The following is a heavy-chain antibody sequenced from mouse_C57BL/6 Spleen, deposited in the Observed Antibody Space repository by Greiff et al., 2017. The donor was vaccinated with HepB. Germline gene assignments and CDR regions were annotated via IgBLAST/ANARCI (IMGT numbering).Heavy chain of an antibody. V-gene: IGHV1-20*01. J-gene: IGHJ1*03. CDR3: ARGDYGSSDWYFDV. Sequence: VQLQQSGPELVKPGDSVKISCKASGYSFTGYFMNWVMQSHGKSLEWIGRINPYNGDTFYNQKFKGKATLTVDKSSSTVHMELRSLTSEDSAVYYCARGDYGSSDWYFDVWGTGTTVTVAS. CDR1: GYSFTGYF. D-gene: IGHD1-1*01. CDR2: INPYNGDT.